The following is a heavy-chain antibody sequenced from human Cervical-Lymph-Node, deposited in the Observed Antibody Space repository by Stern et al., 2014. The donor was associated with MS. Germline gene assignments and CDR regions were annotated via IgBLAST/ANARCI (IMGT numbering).Heavy chain of an antibody. V-gene: IGHV4-4*07. Sequence: QVQLMQSGPGLVKPSETLSLTCTVSGGSISSYYWSWIRQPAGKGLEWIGRINTRGSINYNPSLKSRVTMSVDPSKNQFSLNLSSVTAADTAVYYCARDPSADPFDYWGQGTLVTVSS. D-gene: IGHD2-15*01. CDR2: INTRGSI. CDR3: ARDPSADPFDY. CDR1: GGSISSYY. J-gene: IGHJ4*02.